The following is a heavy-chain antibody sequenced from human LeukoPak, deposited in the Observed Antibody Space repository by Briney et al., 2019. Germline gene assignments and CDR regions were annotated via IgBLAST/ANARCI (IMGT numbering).Heavy chain of an antibody. Sequence: SETLSLTCTVSGASVSSYYWSWIRRPPGRGLEWIGYLSHSGSSDSNPSLKSRVTILVDTSKNQFSLKLTSVTAADTAVYYCARARYANAWYAFDIWGQGTMVTVSS. V-gene: IGHV4-59*02. CDR3: ARARYANAWYAFDI. CDR2: LSHSGSS. D-gene: IGHD2-2*01. J-gene: IGHJ3*02. CDR1: GASVSSYY.